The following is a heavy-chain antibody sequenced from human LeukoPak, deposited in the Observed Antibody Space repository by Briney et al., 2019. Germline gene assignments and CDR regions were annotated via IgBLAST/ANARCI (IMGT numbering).Heavy chain of an antibody. Sequence: GGSLRLSCAASGFTFSNAWMSWVRQAPGKGLEWVGRIKSKGDGGTTDYAAPVKGRLTISRDDSKNMWFLQMNSLKTEDTAMYYCTTYSSGWSWGQETLVTVSS. CDR2: IKSKGDGGTT. V-gene: IGHV3-15*01. D-gene: IGHD6-19*01. CDR1: GFTFSNAW. CDR3: TTYSSGWS. J-gene: IGHJ4*02.